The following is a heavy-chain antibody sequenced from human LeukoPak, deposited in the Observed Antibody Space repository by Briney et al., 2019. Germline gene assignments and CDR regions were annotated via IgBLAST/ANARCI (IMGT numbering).Heavy chain of an antibody. CDR1: RLTFTMYT. Sequence: GRSRTLSWLVFRLTFTMYTMGWVRPPQGEGLEWLSSISTSINEIYYRSSVKGRSTISRDNAKNSVLLQMNSLRADDTALYYCAIIRGRNSWGQGTLVTVS. CDR2: ISTSINEI. V-gene: IGHV3-21*01. CDR3: AIIRGRNS. J-gene: IGHJ4*02. D-gene: IGHD3-10*01.